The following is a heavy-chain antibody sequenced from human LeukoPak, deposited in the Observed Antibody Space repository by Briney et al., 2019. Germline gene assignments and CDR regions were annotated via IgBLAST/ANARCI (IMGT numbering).Heavy chain of an antibody. CDR1: GSTFSSYG. Sequence: GRSLRLSCAASGSTFSSYGMHWVRQAPGRGREWVAVIWYDGSNKYYADSVKGRFTISRDNSKNTLSLQMNSLRAEDTAVYYCARDVEAYCGGDCYYFDYWGQGTLVTVSS. CDR2: IWYDGSNK. V-gene: IGHV3-33*01. D-gene: IGHD2-21*02. CDR3: ARDVEAYCGGDCYYFDY. J-gene: IGHJ4*02.